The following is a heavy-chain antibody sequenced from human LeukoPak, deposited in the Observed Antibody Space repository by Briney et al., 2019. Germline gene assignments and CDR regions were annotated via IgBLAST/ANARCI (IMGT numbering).Heavy chain of an antibody. V-gene: IGHV4-59*01. Sequence: SETLSLTCSVSGGSINHYFWSWIRQSSGMGLEWIGYIYYTEDSRSTNYSPSLKSRVTISLDTSKNQLSLILTSVVAADTAVYYCARVGGFSGFYWGQGALVTVSS. J-gene: IGHJ4*02. CDR1: GGSINHYF. CDR3: ARVGGFSGFY. CDR2: IYYTEDSRST. D-gene: IGHD5-12*01.